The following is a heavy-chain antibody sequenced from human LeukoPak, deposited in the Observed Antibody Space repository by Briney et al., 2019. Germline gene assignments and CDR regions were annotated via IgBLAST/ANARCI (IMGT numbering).Heavy chain of an antibody. CDR3: AHIRDSSSPPWENWFDP. J-gene: IGHJ5*02. CDR2: LYWNNDK. D-gene: IGHD6-6*01. Sequence: SGPTLVNPTRTLTLTCTFSGFSLSTSGVGVGWIRQPPGTALAWLTLLYWNNDKRDSPNLKSRLTIPKDTSKDQVILTMTNMDPVDTATYYCAHIRDSSSPPWENWFDPWGQGTLVTVSS. CDR1: GFSLSTSGVG. V-gene: IGHV2-5*01.